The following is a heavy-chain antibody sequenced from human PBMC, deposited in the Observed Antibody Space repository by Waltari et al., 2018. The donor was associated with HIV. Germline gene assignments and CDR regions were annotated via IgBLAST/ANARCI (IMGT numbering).Heavy chain of an antibody. Sequence: QVQLVQSGAEVKKPGASVKVSCKASGSTFTGNQMHWVRQAPRQGLEWIGRISPNSGGTNYAQKFQGRVTMTRDTSISTAYMELSRLRSDDTAVYYCARGPYHYDSSDLGRGALDIWGQGTMVTVSS. J-gene: IGHJ3*02. D-gene: IGHD3-22*01. CDR1: GSTFTGNQ. V-gene: IGHV1-2*06. CDR3: ARGPYHYDSSDLGRGALDI. CDR2: ISPNSGGT.